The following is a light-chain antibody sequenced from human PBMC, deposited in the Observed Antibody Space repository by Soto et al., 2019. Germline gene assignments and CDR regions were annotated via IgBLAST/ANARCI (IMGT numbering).Light chain of an antibody. CDR3: LQYNGYYRT. J-gene: IGKJ1*01. CDR1: QSISSW. CDR2: DAS. Sequence: DIQMTQSPSTLSASVGDRVTITCRASQSISSWLAWYQQRPGKAPNLLIFDASTLESGVPSRFSGSGSGTTFTLTISSLQSDDFATYYCLQYNGYYRTFGQGTKV. V-gene: IGKV1-5*01.